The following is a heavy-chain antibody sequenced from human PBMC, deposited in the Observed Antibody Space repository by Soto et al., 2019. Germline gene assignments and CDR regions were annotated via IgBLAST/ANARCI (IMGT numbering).Heavy chain of an antibody. CDR2: ISYDGSNK. J-gene: IGHJ6*02. V-gene: IGHV3-30-3*01. Sequence: QVQLVESGGGVVQPGRSLRLSCAASGFTFSSYAMHWVRQAPGKGLEWVAVISYDGSNKYYADSVKGRFTISRDNSKNTLYLQMNSLRAEDTAVYYCARDKDDFWSLGARYGMDVWGQGTTVTVSS. CDR3: ARDKDDFWSLGARYGMDV. CDR1: GFTFSSYA. D-gene: IGHD3-3*01.